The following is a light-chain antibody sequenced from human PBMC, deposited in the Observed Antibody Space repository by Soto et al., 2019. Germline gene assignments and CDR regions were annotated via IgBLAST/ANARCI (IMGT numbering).Light chain of an antibody. Sequence: QLTQSPSSLSASVGDRVIITCRASQSVSRSLNWYQQKPGQPPKLLLYAASTLHSGVPSRFSGSGSGTEFTLTISSPQPEDFATYYCQQNAITPPWTFGQGTKVDIK. V-gene: IGKV1-39*01. CDR3: QQNAITPPWT. CDR2: AAS. J-gene: IGKJ1*01. CDR1: QSVSRS.